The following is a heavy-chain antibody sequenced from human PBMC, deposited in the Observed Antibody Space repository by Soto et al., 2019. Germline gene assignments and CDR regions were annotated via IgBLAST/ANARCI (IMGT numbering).Heavy chain of an antibody. D-gene: IGHD2-15*01. CDR2: VRGDNGHT. V-gene: IGHV1-18*01. CDR3: ARDLGYCRSGPCYREWFDP. J-gene: IGHJ5*02. CDR1: GYTFTTHG. Sequence: QVQLVQSGAEVKKPGASVKVSCKASGYTFTTHGISWVRQAPGQGLEWMGWVRGDNGHTNYAQSLQGRVTMTTDTSTNTAHMELRSLRSAATAVYYCARDLGYCRSGPCYREWFDPWGQGTLVTVSS.